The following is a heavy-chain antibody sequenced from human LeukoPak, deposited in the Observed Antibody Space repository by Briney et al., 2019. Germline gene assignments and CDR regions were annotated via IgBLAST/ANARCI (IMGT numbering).Heavy chain of an antibody. CDR3: ARDEGRGSGSYFPIYFDY. V-gene: IGHV1-18*01. Sequence: ASVKVSCKASGYTFTRYGISWVRQAPGEGLEWMGWISAKNGDTKYVQKFQGRVTMTTDTSTSTAYMDLRTLRSDDTAVYYCARDEGRGSGSYFPIYFDYWGQGTLVTVSS. D-gene: IGHD3-10*01. J-gene: IGHJ4*02. CDR2: ISAKNGDT. CDR1: GYTFTRYG.